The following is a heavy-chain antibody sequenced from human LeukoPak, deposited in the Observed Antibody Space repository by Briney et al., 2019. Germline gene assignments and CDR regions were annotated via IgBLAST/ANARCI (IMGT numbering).Heavy chain of an antibody. D-gene: IGHD1-26*01. Sequence: GGSLRLSFAASGFTFSSYSMNWVRQAPGKGLEWVSYISSSSSTIYYADSVKGRFTISRDNAKNSLYLQMNSLRAEDTAVYYCARDGAPSNYYYYYYMDVWGKGTTVTVSS. J-gene: IGHJ6*03. CDR1: GFTFSSYS. CDR3: ARDGAPSNYYYYYYMDV. V-gene: IGHV3-48*04. CDR2: ISSSSSTI.